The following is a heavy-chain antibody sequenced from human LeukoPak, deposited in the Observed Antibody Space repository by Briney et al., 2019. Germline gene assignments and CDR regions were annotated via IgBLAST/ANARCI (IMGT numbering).Heavy chain of an antibody. CDR1: GFTFSSYS. V-gene: IGHV3-21*01. J-gene: IGHJ4*02. CDR2: ISGSSSYI. D-gene: IGHD6-13*01. Sequence: GRSLRLSCAASGFTFSSYSMNWVRQAPGKGLEWVSSISGSSSYIYYADSVKGRFTISRDNAKNSLYLQMNSLRAEDTAVYYCARADSTSWYDFDYWGQGTLVTVSS. CDR3: ARADSTSWYDFDY.